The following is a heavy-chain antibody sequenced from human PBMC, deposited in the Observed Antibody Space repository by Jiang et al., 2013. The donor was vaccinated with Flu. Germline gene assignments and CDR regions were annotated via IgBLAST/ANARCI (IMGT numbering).Heavy chain of an antibody. D-gene: IGHD5-18*01. CDR2: FDSEDAGT. Sequence: GAEVKKPGASVKVSCKVSGHSLTELSIHWVRQAPGKGLEWMGGFDSEDAGTLYTQGFHGRISMTEDTSTDTAYLDLSRLRSEDTAVYFCVRARYSYGHYYFDFWGQGTLVTVSS. V-gene: IGHV1-24*01. CDR1: GHSLTELS. CDR3: VRARYSYGHYYFDF. J-gene: IGHJ4*02.